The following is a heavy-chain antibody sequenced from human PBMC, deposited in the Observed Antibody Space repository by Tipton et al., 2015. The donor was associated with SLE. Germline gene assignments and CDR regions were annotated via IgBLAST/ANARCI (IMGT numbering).Heavy chain of an antibody. Sequence: TLSLTCTVSGGSISSGSYYWSWIRQPAGKGLEWIGRIYTSGSTNYNPSLKGRVTISVDTSKNQFSLKLSSVTAADTAVYYCARDLTGLGFDYWGQGTLVTVSS. J-gene: IGHJ4*02. V-gene: IGHV4-61*02. D-gene: IGHD1-20*01. CDR1: GGSISSGSYY. CDR2: IYTSGST. CDR3: ARDLTGLGFDY.